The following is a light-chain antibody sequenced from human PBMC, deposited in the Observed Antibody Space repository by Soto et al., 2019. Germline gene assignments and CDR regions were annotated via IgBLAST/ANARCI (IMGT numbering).Light chain of an antibody. Sequence: QSVLTQPASVSGSPGQSITISCTGTSSDFGDFNYVFWYQQHPGKAPKLLIYDVSNRPSGVSNRFSGSKSGDTASLTISGLHAEDEADYYCTSYTTSITYVFGTGTKLTVL. J-gene: IGLJ1*01. V-gene: IGLV2-14*03. CDR3: TSYTTSITYV. CDR1: SSDFGDFNY. CDR2: DVS.